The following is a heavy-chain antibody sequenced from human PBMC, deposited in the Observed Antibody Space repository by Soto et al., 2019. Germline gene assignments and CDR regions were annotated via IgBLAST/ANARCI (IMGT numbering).Heavy chain of an antibody. J-gene: IGHJ4*02. CDR1: GYTFSSYD. V-gene: IGHV1-8*01. CDR3: AKVSRRGSAIDFDY. D-gene: IGHD3-10*01. CDR2: MNPTSGDT. Sequence: QVQLVQSGAEVKKPGASVKVSCKASGYTFSSYDINWVRQATGQGLEWMGWMNPTSGDTGYAQKFQGRVTMTRNTSITTAYMELYSLRSEDPAVYYCAKVSRRGSAIDFDYWGQGTLVTVSP.